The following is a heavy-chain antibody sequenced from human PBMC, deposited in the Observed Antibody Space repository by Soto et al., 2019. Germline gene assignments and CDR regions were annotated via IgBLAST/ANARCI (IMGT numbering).Heavy chain of an antibody. CDR1: GFTFSNAW. CDR2: IKSKTDGGTT. V-gene: IGHV3-15*07. Sequence: EVQLVESGGGLVKPGGSLRLSCAASGFTFSNAWMNWVRQAPGKGLEWVGRIKSKTDGGTTDYAAPVKGRFTISRDDSKNTLYLQMNSLKTEDTAVYYCTGWFGELPIFWPGYYYGMDVWGQGTTVTVSS. CDR3: TGWFGELPIFWPGYYYGMDV. J-gene: IGHJ6*02. D-gene: IGHD3-10*01.